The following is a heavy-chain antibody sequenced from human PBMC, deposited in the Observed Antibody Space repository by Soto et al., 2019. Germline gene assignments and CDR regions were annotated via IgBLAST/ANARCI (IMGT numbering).Heavy chain of an antibody. CDR3: AKDKATVVTLFDY. V-gene: IGHV3-21*01. CDR2: ISSSSTYI. D-gene: IGHD2-15*01. J-gene: IGHJ4*02. CDR1: GFIFSTYS. Sequence: GGSLRLSCAASGFIFSTYSMNWVRQAPGKGLEWVASISSSSTYIYYADSVKGRFTISRDNAKSSLYLQMNSLRADDTAVYYCAKDKATVVTLFDYWGQGTLVTVS.